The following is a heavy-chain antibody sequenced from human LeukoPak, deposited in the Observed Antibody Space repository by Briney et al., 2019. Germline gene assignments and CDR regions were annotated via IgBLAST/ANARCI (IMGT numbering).Heavy chain of an antibody. D-gene: IGHD2-2*01. CDR3: ARVSLDVVVPAAGLFDY. J-gene: IGHJ4*02. V-gene: IGHV4-39*07. Sequence: SETLSLTCTVSGGSISSSSYYWGWIRQPPGKGLEWIGSIYYSGSTYYNPSLKSRVTISVDTSKNQFSLKLSSVTAADTAVYYCARVSLDVVVPAAGLFDYWGQGTLVTVSS. CDR2: IYYSGST. CDR1: GGSISSSSYY.